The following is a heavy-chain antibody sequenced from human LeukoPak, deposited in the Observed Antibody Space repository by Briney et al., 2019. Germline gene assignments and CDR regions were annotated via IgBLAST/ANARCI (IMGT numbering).Heavy chain of an antibody. Sequence: PGGSLRLSCAASRFTFSSYWMHWVRQAPWKGLVWVSRINSDGYSISYADSVKGRFTISRDNAKNTLYLHMNSLRAEDTAVYYCARYYASRNYFHSWGQGTLVTVSS. J-gene: IGHJ4*02. CDR2: INSDGYSI. V-gene: IGHV3-74*01. CDR3: ARYYASRNYFHS. D-gene: IGHD3-10*01. CDR1: RFTFSSYW.